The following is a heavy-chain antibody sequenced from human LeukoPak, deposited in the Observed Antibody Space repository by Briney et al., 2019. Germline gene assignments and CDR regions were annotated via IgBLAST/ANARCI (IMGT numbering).Heavy chain of an antibody. CDR2: IYYSGST. V-gene: IGHV4-59*12. Sequence: SETLSLTCTVSGGSISSYYWSWIRQPPGKGLEWIGYIYYSGSTNYNPSLKSRVTISVDTSKNQFSLKLSSVTAADTAVYYCARGARRGAMVTPVDYWGQGTLVTVSS. CDR1: GGSISSYY. CDR3: ARGARRGAMVTPVDY. J-gene: IGHJ4*02. D-gene: IGHD5-18*01.